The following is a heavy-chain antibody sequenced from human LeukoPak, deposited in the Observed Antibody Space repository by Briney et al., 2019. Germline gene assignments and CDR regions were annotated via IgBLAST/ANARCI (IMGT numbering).Heavy chain of an antibody. CDR2: ISGSGGST. CDR3: ARERGNSWFAFDL. V-gene: IGHV3-23*01. J-gene: IGHJ5*02. CDR1: GFTFSSYA. Sequence: GGSLRLSCAASGFTFSSYAMSWVRQAPGKGLEWVSAISGSGGSTYYADSVKGRFTISRDNAKNTLILQMNNLRAEDTAVYYCARERGNSWFAFDLWGQGTRVTVSS. D-gene: IGHD6-13*01.